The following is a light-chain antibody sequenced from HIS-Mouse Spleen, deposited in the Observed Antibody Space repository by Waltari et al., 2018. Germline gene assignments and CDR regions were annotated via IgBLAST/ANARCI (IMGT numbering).Light chain of an antibody. CDR1: QSISSY. CDR2: AAS. Sequence: DIQMTQSPSSLSASVGHRVTITCRASQSISSYLNWYQQKPGKAPKLLIYAASSLQSGVPSRFSGSGSGTDFTLTISSLQPEDFATYYCQQSYSMYTFGQGTKLEIK. V-gene: IGKV1-39*01. J-gene: IGKJ2*01. CDR3: QQSYSMYT.